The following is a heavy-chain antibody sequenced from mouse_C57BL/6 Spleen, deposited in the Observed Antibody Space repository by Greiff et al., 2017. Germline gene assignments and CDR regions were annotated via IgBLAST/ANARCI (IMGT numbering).Heavy chain of an antibody. CDR3: AYYYGSSPFAY. D-gene: IGHD1-1*01. Sequence: VQLQQSGAELVRPGASVKLSCTASGFNIKDYYMHWVKQRPEQGLEWIGRIDPEDSDTEYAPKFQGKATMTVDTSSNTAYLQLSSLTSEDTAVYYCAYYYGSSPFAYWGQGTLVTVSA. V-gene: IGHV14-1*01. J-gene: IGHJ3*01. CDR1: GFNIKDYY. CDR2: IDPEDSDT.